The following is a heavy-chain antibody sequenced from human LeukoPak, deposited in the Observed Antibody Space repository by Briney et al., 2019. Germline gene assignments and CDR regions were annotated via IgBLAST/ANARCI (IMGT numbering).Heavy chain of an antibody. Sequence: HTGGSLRLSCAASGFTFSSYSMNWVRQAPGKGLEWVSVISWNSGSIAYADSVKGRFTISRDNAKNSLYLQMNSLRAEDTALYYCAKAPYSYYYDSSGYSGWFDPWGQGTLVTVSS. CDR2: ISWNSGSI. D-gene: IGHD3-22*01. J-gene: IGHJ5*02. V-gene: IGHV3-9*01. CDR1: GFTFSSYS. CDR3: AKAPYSYYYDSSGYSGWFDP.